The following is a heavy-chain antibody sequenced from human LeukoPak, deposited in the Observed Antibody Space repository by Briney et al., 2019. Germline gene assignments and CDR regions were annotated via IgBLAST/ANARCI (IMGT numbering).Heavy chain of an antibody. D-gene: IGHD6-19*01. J-gene: IGHJ6*03. V-gene: IGHV4-61*02. CDR1: GGSISSGSYY. CDR2: IYTSGST. Sequence: SQTLSLTCTVSGGSISSGSYYWSWIRQPAGKGLEWIGRIYTSGSTNYNPSLKSRVPISVDTSKNQFSLNLSSVTATDTAVYYCARERGWYIMKMRRYHMDVWGKGTTVTISS. CDR3: ARERGWYIMKMRRYHMDV.